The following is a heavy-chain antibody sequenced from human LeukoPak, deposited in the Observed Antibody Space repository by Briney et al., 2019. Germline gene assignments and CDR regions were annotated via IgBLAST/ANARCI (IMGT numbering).Heavy chain of an antibody. CDR1: GGSFTNSY. Sequence: SETLSLTCTISGGSFTNSYWTWIRQPPGKGLEWIGYIYTGGITNFNPSLKSRVTISIDTSKSQLSLKLSSVTAADTAVYYCARQVAVPRFDPWGQGTLVTVSS. D-gene: IGHD2-15*01. V-gene: IGHV4-4*09. J-gene: IGHJ5*02. CDR3: ARQVAVPRFDP. CDR2: IYTGGIT.